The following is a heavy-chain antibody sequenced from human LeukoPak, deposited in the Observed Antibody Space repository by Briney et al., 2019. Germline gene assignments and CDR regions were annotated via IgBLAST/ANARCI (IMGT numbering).Heavy chain of an antibody. CDR2: IYTSGST. Sequence: PSQTLSLTCTVPGGSISSGSYYWSWIRQPAGKGLEWIGRIYTSGSTNYNPSLKSRVPISVDTSKTQFSLKLSSVTAADTAVYYCARGAVAGTLGYWGQGTMVAVCS. CDR3: ARGAVAGTLGY. V-gene: IGHV4-61*02. J-gene: IGHJ4*02. D-gene: IGHD6-19*01. CDR1: GGSISSGSYY.